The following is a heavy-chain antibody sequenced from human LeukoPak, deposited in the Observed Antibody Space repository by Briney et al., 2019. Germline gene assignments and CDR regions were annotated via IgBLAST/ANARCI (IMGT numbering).Heavy chain of an antibody. CDR3: AKVSGPSYDFWSGYYTDAFDI. CDR2: ISGSGGST. D-gene: IGHD3-3*01. V-gene: IGHV3-23*01. J-gene: IGHJ3*02. CDR1: GFTFSSYA. Sequence: GGSLRVSCAASGFTFSSYAMSWVRHAPGKGLEWVSAISGSGGSTYYADSVRGRFTISRDNSKNTLYLQMNSLRAEDTAVYYCAKVSGPSYDFWSGYYTDAFDIWGQGTMVTVSS.